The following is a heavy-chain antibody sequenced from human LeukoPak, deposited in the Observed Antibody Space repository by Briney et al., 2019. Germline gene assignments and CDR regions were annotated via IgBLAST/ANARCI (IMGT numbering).Heavy chain of an antibody. Sequence: PGGSLRLSCATSEFTFRSFVMHWVRQAPGKGLEWVAAISYEDGTNKYYADSVKGRFTISRDNSKYTVYLEMNSLRVEDTAMYYCSKERPEEYYASGSYFDYWGQGTLVTVSS. J-gene: IGHJ4*02. D-gene: IGHD3-10*01. CDR1: EFTFRSFV. V-gene: IGHV3-30*04. CDR3: SKERPEEYYASGSYFDY. CDR2: ISYEDGTNK.